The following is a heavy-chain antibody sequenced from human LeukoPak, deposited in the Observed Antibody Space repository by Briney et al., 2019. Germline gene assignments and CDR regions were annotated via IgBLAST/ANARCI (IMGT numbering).Heavy chain of an antibody. Sequence: GGGLRLSRAGSVFTLSKYWMSWVREAPGKGLEWVANMKKDGSEKYYVDSVKGRFTISRDNAKNALYLQMDSLRAEETAVYYCTRDEFWGQGTMVTVSS. J-gene: IGHJ3*01. CDR1: VFTLSKYW. CDR3: TRDEF. CDR2: MKKDGSEK. V-gene: IGHV3-7*05.